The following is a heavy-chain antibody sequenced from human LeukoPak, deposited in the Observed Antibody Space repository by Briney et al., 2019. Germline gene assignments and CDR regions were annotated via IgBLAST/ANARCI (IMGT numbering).Heavy chain of an antibody. J-gene: IGHJ4*02. D-gene: IGHD6-13*01. CDR2: ISSSSSYI. V-gene: IGHV3-21*01. Sequence: GSLRLSCAASGFTFSSYSMNWVRQAPGKGLEWVSSISSSSSYIYYADSVKGRFTISRDNAKNSLYLQTNSLRAEDTAVYYCVTAAGLGVYYFDYWGQGTLVTVSS. CDR1: GFTFSSYS. CDR3: VTAAGLGVYYFDY.